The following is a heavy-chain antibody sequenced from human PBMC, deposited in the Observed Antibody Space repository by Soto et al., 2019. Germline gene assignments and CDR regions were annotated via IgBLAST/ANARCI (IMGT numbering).Heavy chain of an antibody. J-gene: IGHJ3*01. CDR2: IKFDGSSA. Sequence: EVQLVESGGGLVQPGESLRLSCAASGFTFSDYWIHWVRQAPGKGLVWVSRIKFDGSSANYADSVKGRFTISRDNATDTVYLQMNSLGAEDTAVYYCARGVRGHYGFDVWGQGTMVTVSS. CDR3: ARGVRGHYGFDV. CDR1: GFTFSDYW. D-gene: IGHD3-10*01. V-gene: IGHV3-74*01.